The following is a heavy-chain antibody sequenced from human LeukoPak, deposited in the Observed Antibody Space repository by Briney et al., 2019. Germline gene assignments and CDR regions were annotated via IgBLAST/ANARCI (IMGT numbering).Heavy chain of an antibody. Sequence: GGSLRLSCAASGFTFSSYSMNWVRQAPGKGLEWVSSISSSSYIYYADSVKGRFTISRDNAKNSLYLQMNSLRAEDTAVYYCARDRVAIYYYYGMDVWGQGTTVTVSS. CDR3: ARDRVAIYYYYGMDV. J-gene: IGHJ6*02. CDR2: ISSSSYI. D-gene: IGHD2-15*01. CDR1: GFTFSSYS. V-gene: IGHV3-21*01.